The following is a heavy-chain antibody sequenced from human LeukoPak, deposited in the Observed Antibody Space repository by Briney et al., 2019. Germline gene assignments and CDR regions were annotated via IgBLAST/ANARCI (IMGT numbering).Heavy chain of an antibody. V-gene: IGHV3-23*01. CDR1: GFTFSSYA. CDR2: ISGSGDNT. CDR3: AKWKYSNSGVDDY. D-gene: IGHD6-6*01. Sequence: GGSLRLSCAASGFTFSSYAMSWVRQVPGKGLEWVSVISGSGDNTYYADSVKGRFTISRDNSKNMLYLQMNSLRAEDTAVYYCAKWKYSNSGVDDYWGQGTLVTVSS. J-gene: IGHJ4*02.